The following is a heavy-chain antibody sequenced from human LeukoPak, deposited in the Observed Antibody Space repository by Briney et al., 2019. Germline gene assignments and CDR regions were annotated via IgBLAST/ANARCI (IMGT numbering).Heavy chain of an antibody. Sequence: PGGSLRLSCAASGLTVSGNYMNWVRQAPGEGLGWVSVIYSGGSTYYTDSVKGRFTISRDNSKNTLYLQMNSLRAEDTAVYYCARMRSIPAAGRAGNFDYWGQGTLVTVSS. CDR1: GLTVSGNY. V-gene: IGHV3-66*01. CDR2: IYSGGST. CDR3: ARMRSIPAAGRAGNFDY. J-gene: IGHJ4*02. D-gene: IGHD6-13*01.